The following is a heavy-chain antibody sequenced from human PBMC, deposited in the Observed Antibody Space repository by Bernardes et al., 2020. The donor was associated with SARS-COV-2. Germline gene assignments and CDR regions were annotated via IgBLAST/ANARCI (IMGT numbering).Heavy chain of an antibody. J-gene: IGHJ6*02. V-gene: IGHV4-59*12. CDR1: GASISSYY. CDR3: ASDSYYYGLDV. CDR2: VYYSGST. Sequence: SETLSLTCTVSGASISSYYWSWIRQPPGKGLEWIGYVYYSGSTNYNPSLKSRVTISVDTSKKEFSLKLRSVTAADTAVYYCASDSYYYGLDVWGQGTTVTVSS.